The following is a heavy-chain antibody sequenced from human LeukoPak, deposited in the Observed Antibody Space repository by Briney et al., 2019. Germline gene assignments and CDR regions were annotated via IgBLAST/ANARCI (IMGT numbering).Heavy chain of an antibody. CDR1: GGSFSGYY. Sequence: SETLSLTCAVYGGSFSGYYWSWIRQPPGKGLEWIGEINHSGSTNYNPSLKSRVTISVDTSKNQFSLKLSSVTAADTAVYYCARRGKDFDWFPPFDYWGQRTLVTVSS. D-gene: IGHD3-9*01. J-gene: IGHJ4*02. CDR2: INHSGST. V-gene: IGHV4-34*01. CDR3: ARRGKDFDWFPPFDY.